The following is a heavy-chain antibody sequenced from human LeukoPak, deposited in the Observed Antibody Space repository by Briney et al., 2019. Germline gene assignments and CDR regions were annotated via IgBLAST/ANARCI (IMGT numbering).Heavy chain of an antibody. CDR2: INPNSGGT. CDR3: ARAYYDSSGYYPFDY. J-gene: IGHJ4*02. Sequence: ASVKVSCKASGYTFTGYYMHWVRQAPGQGLEWMGWINPNSGGTNYAQKFQGRVTMIRDTSISTAYMELSRLRSDDTAVYYCARAYYDSSGYYPFDYWGQGTLVTVSS. CDR1: GYTFTGYY. D-gene: IGHD3-22*01. V-gene: IGHV1-2*02.